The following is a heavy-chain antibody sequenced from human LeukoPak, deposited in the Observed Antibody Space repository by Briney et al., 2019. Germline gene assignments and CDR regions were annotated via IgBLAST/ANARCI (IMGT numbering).Heavy chain of an antibody. CDR1: GYSISSGYY. Sequence: SETLSLTCTVSGYSISSGYYWGWIRQPPGKGLEWIGSIYHSGSTYYNPSLKSRVTISLDTSKNQFSLKLSSVSAADTAVYYCARDLVYFSSSPTDYWGQGTLVTVSS. CDR2: IYHSGST. CDR3: ARDLVYFSSSPTDY. V-gene: IGHV4-38-2*02. D-gene: IGHD6-6*01. J-gene: IGHJ4*02.